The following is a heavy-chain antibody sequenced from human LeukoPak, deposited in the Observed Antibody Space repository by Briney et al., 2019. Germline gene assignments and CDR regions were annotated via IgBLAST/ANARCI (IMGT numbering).Heavy chain of an antibody. V-gene: IGHV3-9*03. CDR1: GFTFDDYA. Sequence: PGGSLRLSCAASGFTFDDYAMYWVRQAPGKGPEWVSGISWNSGSIGYADSVKGRFTISRDNAKNSLYLQMNSLRADDMALYYCAEGSYDSSGYYNFDYWGQGTLVSVSS. CDR2: ISWNSGSI. D-gene: IGHD3-22*01. J-gene: IGHJ4*02. CDR3: AEGSYDSSGYYNFDY.